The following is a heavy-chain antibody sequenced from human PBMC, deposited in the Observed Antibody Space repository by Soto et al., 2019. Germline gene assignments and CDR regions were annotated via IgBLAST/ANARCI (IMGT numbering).Heavy chain of an antibody. CDR2: ISGSGTTI. CDR1: GINFSDHF. Sequence: QAQVVESGGGLVKPGGSLRLSCATSGINFSDHFMAWIRLSPGKGLEWIAYISGSGTTIYYAASVRGRFTISRDKANEYLYLQMNSLRAEDTAVYYCARDGRYKTNYDGFATWGQGTMVTVSS. V-gene: IGHV3-11*01. CDR3: ARDGRYKTNYDGFAT. J-gene: IGHJ3*02. D-gene: IGHD1-26*01.